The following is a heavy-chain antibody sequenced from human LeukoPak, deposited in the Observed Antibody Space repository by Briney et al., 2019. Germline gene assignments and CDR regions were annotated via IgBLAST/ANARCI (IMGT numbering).Heavy chain of an antibody. CDR2: ISFDGSDK. J-gene: IGHJ4*02. D-gene: IGHD3-22*01. CDR3: AKGENYYYDSSTYSPSFDY. Sequence: SLRLSCADSGFTFSDYDMHWVRQAPGKGLEWVAIISFDGSDKYYADSVTGRFTISRDNSKNTLYLQMNSLRPDDTAVYYCAKGENYYYDSSTYSPSFDYWGQGTLVTVSS. V-gene: IGHV3-30*18. CDR1: GFTFSDYD.